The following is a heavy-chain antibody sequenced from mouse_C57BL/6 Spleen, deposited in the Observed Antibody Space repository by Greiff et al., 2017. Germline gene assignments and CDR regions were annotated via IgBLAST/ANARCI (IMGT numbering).Heavy chain of an antibody. D-gene: IGHD2-4*01. J-gene: IGHJ4*01. CDR3: AKNYDYDGYAMDY. Sequence: VQLVESGPGLVQPSQSLSITCTVSGFSSTSYGVHWVRQSPGKGLEWLGGIWRGGSTDYNAAFMSRLSITKDNSKSQVFFKMNSLQADDTAIYYCAKNYDYDGYAMDYWGQGTSVTVSS. CDR1: GFSSTSYG. V-gene: IGHV2-5*01. CDR2: IWRGGST.